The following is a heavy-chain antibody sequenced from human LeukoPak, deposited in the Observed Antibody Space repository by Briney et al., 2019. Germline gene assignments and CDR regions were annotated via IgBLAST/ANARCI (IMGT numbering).Heavy chain of an antibody. CDR1: GYTFTNFW. V-gene: IGHV5-51*01. CDR3: ARLADTTY. D-gene: IGHD1-26*01. CDR2: IYPGDSDT. J-gene: IGHJ4*02. Sequence: RGASLQISCKGSGYTFTNFWIAWVRQMPGKGLEWMGSIYPGDSDTRYRPSFQGLVTISADKSIATAYLQWSSLKASDTAVYFCARLADTTYWGQGTLVTVSS.